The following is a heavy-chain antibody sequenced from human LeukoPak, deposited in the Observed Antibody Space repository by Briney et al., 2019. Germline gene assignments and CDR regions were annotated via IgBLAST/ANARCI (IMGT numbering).Heavy chain of an antibody. CDR1: GFTFGTYT. Sequence: GGSLRLSCAASGFTFGTYTMNWVRQPPGKGLERVSNIATSSSTIYYADSVKGRFTISRDNAKNSLYLQMNSLRADDTAVYYCARFAAGGSYYYYMDVWGKGTTVTVSS. J-gene: IGHJ6*03. V-gene: IGHV3-48*01. CDR2: IATSSSTI. D-gene: IGHD6-25*01. CDR3: ARFAAGGSYYYYMDV.